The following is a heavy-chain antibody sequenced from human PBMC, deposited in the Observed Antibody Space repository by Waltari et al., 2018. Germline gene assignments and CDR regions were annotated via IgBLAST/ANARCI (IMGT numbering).Heavy chain of an antibody. Sequence: QVQLVQSGGGVVQPGRSLRLSWVASGFKFGAYGVHWVRQAPGKGLEWVAVITYNGREKYYADSVKGRFTISRDNSKNTLYLQMNSLRVEDTAVYYCAKAEWGSSVYFDSWGQGTLVTVSS. J-gene: IGHJ4*02. D-gene: IGHD6-6*01. CDR1: GFKFGAYG. CDR2: ITYNGREK. CDR3: AKAEWGSSVYFDS. V-gene: IGHV3-30*18.